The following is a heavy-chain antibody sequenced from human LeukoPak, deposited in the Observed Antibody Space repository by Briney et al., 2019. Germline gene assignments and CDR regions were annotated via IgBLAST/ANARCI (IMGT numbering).Heavy chain of an antibody. Sequence: ASVKVSCKASGYNFTSFYMHWVRQAPGKGLEWMGIINPSGGSTSYAQRFQGRVTMTRDTSTSTVYMELSSLRSEDTAVYYCAREGYYDSSGDHYYGMDVWGQGTTVTVSS. CDR2: INPSGGST. CDR1: GYNFTSFY. CDR3: AREGYYDSSGDHYYGMDV. V-gene: IGHV1-46*01. D-gene: IGHD3-22*01. J-gene: IGHJ6*02.